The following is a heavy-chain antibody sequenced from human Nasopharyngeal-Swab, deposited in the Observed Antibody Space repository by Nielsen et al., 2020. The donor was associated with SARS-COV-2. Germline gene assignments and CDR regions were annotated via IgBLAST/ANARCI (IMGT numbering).Heavy chain of an antibody. CDR2: INHSGST. D-gene: IGHD5-18*01. CDR3: ARVVTWGYSYGYGGTHVAHGIYFDY. J-gene: IGHJ4*02. Sequence: WIRQPPGKGLERIGEINHSGSTNYNPSLKSRVTISVDTSKNQFSLKLSSVTAADTAVYYCARVVTWGYSYGYGGTHVAHGIYFDYWGQGTLVTVSS. V-gene: IGHV4-34*01.